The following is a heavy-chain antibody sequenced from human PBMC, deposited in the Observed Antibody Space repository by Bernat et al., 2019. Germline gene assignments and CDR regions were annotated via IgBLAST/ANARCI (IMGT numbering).Heavy chain of an antibody. V-gene: IGHV4-59*08. D-gene: IGHD1-26*01. CDR3: ARHGGISGSPVLVAFDI. CDR2: IYYSGSA. J-gene: IGHJ3*02. Sequence: VQLQESGPGLVKPSETLSLTCTVSGASITNYYWSWIRQPPGKGLEWIGYIYYSGSANYNPSLKSRVTISVDTSKNQFSLKLSSVTAADTAVYFCARHGGISGSPVLVAFDIWGQGTMVTGTS. CDR1: GASITNYY.